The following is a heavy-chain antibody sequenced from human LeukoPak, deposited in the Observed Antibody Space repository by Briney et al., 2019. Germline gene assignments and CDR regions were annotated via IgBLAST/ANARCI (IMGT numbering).Heavy chain of an antibody. CDR3: ARVGRNGNSYGYMDF. V-gene: IGHV3-21*01. CDR2: ISSRSAYI. Sequence: GGSLRLTCAASGFTFSDYSMNWVRQAPGKGLQWVSSISSRSAYIYDADSVKGRFTISRDNAKNSLYLQMTSLRDEDTAVYYCARVGRNGNSYGYMDFWGPGTLVTVSS. D-gene: IGHD5-18*01. CDR1: GFTFSDYS. J-gene: IGHJ4*02.